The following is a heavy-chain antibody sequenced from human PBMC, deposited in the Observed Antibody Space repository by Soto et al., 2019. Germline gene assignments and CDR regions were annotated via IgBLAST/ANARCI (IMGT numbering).Heavy chain of an antibody. CDR3: AKETGHRGPYDY. J-gene: IGHJ4*02. V-gene: IGHV3-23*01. D-gene: IGHD5-12*01. Sequence: EVQLLESGGGLVQPGGSLRLSCAASAFTFRNYGMNWVRKAPGKGREWVSAISGSGDNTYYADSVKGRFTISRDNSKNILYLQMNSLRAEDTAVYYCAKETGHRGPYDYWGQGTLVTVSS. CDR1: AFTFRNYG. CDR2: ISGSGDNT.